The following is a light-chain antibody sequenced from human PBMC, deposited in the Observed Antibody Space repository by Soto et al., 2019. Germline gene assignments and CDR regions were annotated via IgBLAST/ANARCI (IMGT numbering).Light chain of an antibody. CDR2: EVS. CDR3: SSYAGSMNLI. CDR1: SSDVGGHNH. Sequence: QSALTRPPSASGSPGQSVTISCTGSSSDVGGHNHVSRYQQHPGKAPKLMIYEVSKRPSGVPDRFSGSKSVNTASLTVSGLQAEDEADYYCSSYAGSMNLIFGGGTKLTVL. V-gene: IGLV2-8*01. J-gene: IGLJ2*01.